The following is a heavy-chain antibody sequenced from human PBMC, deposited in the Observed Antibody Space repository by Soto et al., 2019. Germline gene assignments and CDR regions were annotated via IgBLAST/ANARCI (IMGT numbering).Heavy chain of an antibody. D-gene: IGHD3-22*01. CDR3: ASPRAYYYDSSGRRHVGMDV. CDR2: INHSGST. Sequence: PSETLSLTCAVYVGSFSGYYWSWIRQPPGKGLEWIGEINHSGSTNYNPSLKSRVTISVDTSKNQFSLKLSSVTAADTAVYYCASPRAYYYDSSGRRHVGMDVWGQGTTVTVSS. CDR1: VGSFSGYY. J-gene: IGHJ6*02. V-gene: IGHV4-34*01.